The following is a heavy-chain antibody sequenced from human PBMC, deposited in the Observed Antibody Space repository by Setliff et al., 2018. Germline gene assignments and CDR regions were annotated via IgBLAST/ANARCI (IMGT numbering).Heavy chain of an antibody. D-gene: IGHD3-10*01. CDR3: VKTHWDTWIRGAFDI. J-gene: IGHJ3*02. CDR1: GFTFSSYS. Sequence: GGSLRLSCAASGFTFSSYSMNWVRQAPGKGLGWVSYISSSSSTIYYANSVKGRFTISRDSSKNTLYLQMSSLRAEDTAVYYCVKTHWDTWIRGAFDIWGQGTMVTVSS. CDR2: ISSSSSTI. V-gene: IGHV3-48*01.